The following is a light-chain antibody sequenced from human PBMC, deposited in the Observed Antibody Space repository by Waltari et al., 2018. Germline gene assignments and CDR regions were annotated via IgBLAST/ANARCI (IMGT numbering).Light chain of an antibody. CDR1: SSDGGTYNF. Sequence: QSALTQPPSASGSPGQSVTISCTGSSSDGGTYNFVSWYQQHPGKAPKLMIYEVTKRPSGVPDRFSGSKSGNTASLSVSGLQAEDEADYYCTSYAGSDKLLFGGGTKLTVL. V-gene: IGLV2-8*01. CDR2: EVT. J-gene: IGLJ3*02. CDR3: TSYAGSDKLL.